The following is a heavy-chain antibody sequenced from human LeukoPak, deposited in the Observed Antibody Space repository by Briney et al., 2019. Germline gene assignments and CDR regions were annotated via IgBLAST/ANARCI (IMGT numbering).Heavy chain of an antibody. CDR1: GFTFSSSG. Sequence: PGGSLRLSCAASGFTFSSSGMHWVRQAPGKGLEWVALIRSDGSDEYYADSVKGRFTISRDNSKNTLYLQMSSLRADDTAVYYCARHWLDAFDIWGQGTMVTVSS. CDR3: ARHWLDAFDI. V-gene: IGHV3-33*01. J-gene: IGHJ3*02. CDR2: IRSDGSDE. D-gene: IGHD5-12*01.